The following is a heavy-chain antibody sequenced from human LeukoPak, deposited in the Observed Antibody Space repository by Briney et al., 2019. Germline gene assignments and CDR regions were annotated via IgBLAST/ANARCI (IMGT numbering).Heavy chain of an antibody. CDR3: AKDRPNYYDSSGHYYRRNGDY. V-gene: IGHV3-23*01. Sequence: GGSLRLSCAASGFTFSIYAMSWVRQAPGRGLEWASSITSSGTGTFYADSVKGRFTISRDNSENTLYLQMNSLRAEDMAVYYCAKDRPNYYDSSGHYYRRNGDYWGQGTLVTVSS. CDR1: GFTFSIYA. CDR2: ITSSGTGT. J-gene: IGHJ4*02. D-gene: IGHD3-22*01.